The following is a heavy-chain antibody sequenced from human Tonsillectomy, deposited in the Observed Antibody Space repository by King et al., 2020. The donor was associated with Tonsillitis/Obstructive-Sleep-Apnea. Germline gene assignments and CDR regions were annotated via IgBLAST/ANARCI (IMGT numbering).Heavy chain of an antibody. D-gene: IGHD1-1*01. J-gene: IGHJ1*01. CDR3: ANGVGLNEGYRQP. V-gene: IGHV3-33*06. Sequence: VQLVESGGGVVQPGRSLRLSCAASGFNFGGHGMHWVRQGPGRGLEWVALIWYDGSKEYYAYSVKGRFTISRDNSKNTLYLEMNRVTAEDTAVYYCANGVGLNEGYRQPWGQGTLVTVSS. CDR2: IWYDGSKE. CDR1: GFNFGGHG.